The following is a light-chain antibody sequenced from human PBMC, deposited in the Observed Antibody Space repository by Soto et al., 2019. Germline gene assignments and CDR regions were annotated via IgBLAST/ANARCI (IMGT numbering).Light chain of an antibody. Sequence: EIVMTQSPATLSVSPGEGATLSCRASQSVRSNLAWYQQRPGQAPRLLIYAASTRATGIPARFSGSGSGTEFTLTISRLEPEDFAVYYCQQYGSSGTFGQGTKVDI. CDR2: AAS. CDR3: QQYGSSGT. CDR1: QSVRSN. V-gene: IGKV3-15*01. J-gene: IGKJ1*01.